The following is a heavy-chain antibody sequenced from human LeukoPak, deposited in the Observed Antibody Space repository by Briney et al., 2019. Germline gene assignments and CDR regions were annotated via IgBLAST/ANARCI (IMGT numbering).Heavy chain of an antibody. CDR1: ASGVAFTSHS. CDR3: AREYNSRATFDY. D-gene: IGHD1-20*01. J-gene: IGHJ4*02. Sequence: PGGSLRLSCAASASGVAFTSHSMNWVRQAQGKGLEWISYIHSSGDYIFYADSVKGRFTVSRDNARNSLYLQMNSLRAEDTAIYYCAREYNSRATFDYWGQGTLVTVSS. V-gene: IGHV3-21*05. CDR2: IHSSGDYI.